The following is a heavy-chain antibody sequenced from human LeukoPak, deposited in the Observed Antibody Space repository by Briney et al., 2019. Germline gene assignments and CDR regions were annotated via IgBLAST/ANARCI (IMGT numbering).Heavy chain of an antibody. D-gene: IGHD4/OR15-4a*01. CDR3: ARGFGVMMGAKGAFDI. Sequence: NPSETLSLTCTVSGGSIRSYYWSWIRQPPGKGLEWIGYIYNSGTTNYNPSLKSRVTISVDTSKNQFSLKLSSVTAADTAVYYCARGFGVMMGAKGAFDIWGQGTMVTVSS. J-gene: IGHJ3*02. CDR1: GGSIRSYY. V-gene: IGHV4-59*08. CDR2: IYNSGTT.